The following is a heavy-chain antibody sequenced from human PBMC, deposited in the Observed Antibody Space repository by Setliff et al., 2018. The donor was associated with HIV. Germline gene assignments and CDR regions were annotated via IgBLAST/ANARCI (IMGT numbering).Heavy chain of an antibody. Sequence: GGSLRLSCEVSGFTFSSYIMNWVRQAPGKGPEWISYISISSNYIYYADSVQGRFTISRDDSKNTLFLQLNTLRPEDTAVYYCASARIPTGGTSTSLDYWGQGTLVTVSS. J-gene: IGHJ4*02. CDR2: ISISSNYI. CDR3: ASARIPTGGTSTSLDY. D-gene: IGHD1-1*01. V-gene: IGHV3-21*01. CDR1: GFTFSSYI.